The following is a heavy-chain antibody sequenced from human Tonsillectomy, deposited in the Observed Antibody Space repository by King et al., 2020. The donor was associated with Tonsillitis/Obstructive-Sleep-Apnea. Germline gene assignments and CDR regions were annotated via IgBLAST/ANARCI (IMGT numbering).Heavy chain of an antibody. CDR1: GFTLSTYA. CDR2: IGGSGGVGHL. J-gene: IGHJ3*02. D-gene: IGHD1-26*01. V-gene: IGHV3-23*04. Sequence: QLVQSGGDLVQPGGSLRLSCAASGFTLSTYAMSWLRQAPGNGLEWVSAIGGSGGVGHLHDADSVQGRFTFSRDISKNTLYLEMNNLRVEDTAVYYCAKDRGVGGTYGYGTFDIWGQGAMVTVSS. CDR3: AKDRGVGGTYGYGTFDI.